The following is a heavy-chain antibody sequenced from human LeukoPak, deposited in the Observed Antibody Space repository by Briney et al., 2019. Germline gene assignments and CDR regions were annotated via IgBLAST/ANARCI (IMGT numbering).Heavy chain of an antibody. D-gene: IGHD3-16*01. CDR1: GFTVSSNY. V-gene: IGHV3-53*01. CDR2: IFSGGST. Sequence: GGSLRLFCAASGFTVSSNYMSWVRQAPGKGLECVSLIFSGGSTYYADSVKGRFTISRDNSKNTLYLQMNSLRAEDTAVYHCARDLAFSPWGQGTLVTVSS. CDR3: ARDLAFSP. J-gene: IGHJ4*02.